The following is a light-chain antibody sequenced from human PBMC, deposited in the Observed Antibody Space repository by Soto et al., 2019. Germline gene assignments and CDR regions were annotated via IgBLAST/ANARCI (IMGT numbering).Light chain of an antibody. Sequence: EILMTQSPATLSVSPGERATLSCRASQSVSSNLAWYQQKPGQAPRLLIYGASTRATAIPARFSGSGSGTEFTLTISSLQSEDFAVYYCQQYNKWPLTFGGGTKVDIK. V-gene: IGKV3-15*01. J-gene: IGKJ4*01. CDR2: GAS. CDR1: QSVSSN. CDR3: QQYNKWPLT.